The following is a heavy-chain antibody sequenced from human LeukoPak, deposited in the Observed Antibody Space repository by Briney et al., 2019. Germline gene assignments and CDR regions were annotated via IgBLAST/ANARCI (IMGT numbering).Heavy chain of an antibody. CDR2: INHSGST. V-gene: IGHV4-34*01. CDR1: GGSFSGYY. J-gene: IGHJ6*03. Sequence: SHTLSLTCAVYGGSFSGYYWSWIRQPPGKGLEWIGEINHSGSTNYNPSLKSRVTISVDTSKNQCSLKTSSVTAADTAVYYCAREVSHYYYYYMDVWGKGTTVTVSS. CDR3: AREVSHYYYYYMDV.